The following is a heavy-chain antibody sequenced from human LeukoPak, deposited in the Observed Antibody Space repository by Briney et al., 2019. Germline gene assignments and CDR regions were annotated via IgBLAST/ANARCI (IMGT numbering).Heavy chain of an antibody. J-gene: IGHJ4*02. Sequence: ASVKVSCKASGYTFTSYDINWVRQATGQGLEWMGWMNPNSGNTGYAQKFQGRVTMTTDTSTSTAYMELRSLRSDDTAVYYCARLSYDSSGYFGLDYWGQGTLVTVSS. CDR3: ARLSYDSSGYFGLDY. V-gene: IGHV1-8*01. CDR1: GYTFTSYD. CDR2: MNPNSGNT. D-gene: IGHD3-22*01.